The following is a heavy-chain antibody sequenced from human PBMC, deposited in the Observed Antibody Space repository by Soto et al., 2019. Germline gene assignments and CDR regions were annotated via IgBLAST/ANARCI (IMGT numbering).Heavy chain of an antibody. CDR3: AKVTKRAAAGRYEYYKYGMDV. V-gene: IGHV3-23*01. J-gene: IGHJ6*02. Sequence: EWVSVISGSGGSSYYADSVKGRFTISRDNSKNTLFLQMNGLRAEDTAVYYCAKVTKRAAAGRYEYYKYGMDVWGQGTTVTVSS. CDR2: ISGSGGSS. D-gene: IGHD6-13*01.